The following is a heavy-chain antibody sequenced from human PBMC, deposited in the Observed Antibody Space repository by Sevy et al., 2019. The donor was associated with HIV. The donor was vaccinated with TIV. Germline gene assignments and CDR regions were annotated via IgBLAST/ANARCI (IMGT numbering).Heavy chain of an antibody. CDR1: GFTFSDAI. CDR2: IRGNGVST. Sequence: GGSLRLSCAASGFTFSDAIMTWGRQAPGKGLEWVSSIRGNGVSTYYADSVKGRFTISRAYAKNLLFLQMNNLRVEDTAIYYCARDFTIFGVVSGIDYWGQGNLVTVSS. CDR3: ARDFTIFGVVSGIDY. V-gene: IGHV3-23*01. D-gene: IGHD3-3*01. J-gene: IGHJ4*02.